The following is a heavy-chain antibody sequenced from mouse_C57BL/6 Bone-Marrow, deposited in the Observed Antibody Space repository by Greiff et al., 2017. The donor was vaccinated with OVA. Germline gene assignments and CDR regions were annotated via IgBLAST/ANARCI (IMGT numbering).Heavy chain of an antibody. CDR1: GYTFTSYW. J-gene: IGHJ1*03. CDR2: IYPSDSET. V-gene: IGHV1-61*01. CDR3: ARRTGRRYFDV. Sequence: QVQLQQPGAELVRPGSSVKLSCKASGYTFTSYWMDWVKQRPGQGLEWIGNIYPSDSETHYNQKFKDKATLTVDKSSSTAYMQLSSLTSEDSAVYYCARRTGRRYFDVWGTGTTVTVSS.